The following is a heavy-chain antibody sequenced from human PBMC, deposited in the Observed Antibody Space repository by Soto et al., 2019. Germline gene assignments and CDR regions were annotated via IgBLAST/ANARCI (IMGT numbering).Heavy chain of an antibody. CDR3: AKDQRGVSAAARMDV. J-gene: IGHJ6*02. V-gene: IGHV3-23*01. CDR2: ISNRGGNT. D-gene: IGHD6-13*01. Sequence: EVQLLESGGALVQPGGSLRLSCAASGYTFSSYAMTWVRQAPGKGLERVSAISNRGGNTSHADSVKGRFTISRDNSNNTPYLQMNSLRAEDTAVYYCAKDQRGVSAAARMDVWGQGTTVTVSS. CDR1: GYTFSSYA.